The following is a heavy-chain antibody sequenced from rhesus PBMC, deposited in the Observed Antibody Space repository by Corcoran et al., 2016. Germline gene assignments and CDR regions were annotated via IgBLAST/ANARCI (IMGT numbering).Heavy chain of an antibody. D-gene: IGHD4-23*01. CDR3: AKDRYSNYALGSLDV. CDR1: GFTFSSNG. Sequence: EVQLVETGGGLVQPGGSLKLSCAASGFTFSSNGMSWVRQAPGKGLEWVSLIHTGGGSTYYADSVKGRFTISRDNSKNTLSLQMNSLRAEDTAVYYCAKDRYSNYALGSLDVWGRGVLVTVSS. V-gene: IGHV3S5*01. J-gene: IGHJ5-2*02. CDR2: IHTGGGST.